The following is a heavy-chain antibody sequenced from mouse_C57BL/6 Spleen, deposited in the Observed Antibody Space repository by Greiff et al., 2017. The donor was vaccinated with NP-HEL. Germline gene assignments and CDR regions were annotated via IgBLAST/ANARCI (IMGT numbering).Heavy chain of an antibody. J-gene: IGHJ4*01. Sequence: VQVVESGAELVKPGASVKLSCKASGYTFTSYWMHWVKQRPGRGLEWIGRIDPNSGGTKYNEKFKSKATLTVDKPSSTAYMQLSSLTSEDSAVYYCARGGTPFYYAMDYWGQGTSVTVSS. D-gene: IGHD3-3*01. V-gene: IGHV1-72*01. CDR1: GYTFTSYW. CDR2: IDPNSGGT. CDR3: ARGGTPFYYAMDY.